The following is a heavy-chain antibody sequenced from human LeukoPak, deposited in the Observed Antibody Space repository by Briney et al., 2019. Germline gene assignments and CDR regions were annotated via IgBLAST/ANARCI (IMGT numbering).Heavy chain of an antibody. CDR1: GFTFSSYW. Sequence: GGSLRLSCAASGFTFSSYWMSWVRQAPGKGLEWVANIKQDGSERYYVDSVKGRFTISRDNAKSSLYLQMNNLRAEDTAVYYCSGDPGDYWGQGTLVTVSS. V-gene: IGHV3-7*04. CDR2: IKQDGSER. J-gene: IGHJ4*02. D-gene: IGHD7-27*01. CDR3: SGDPGDY.